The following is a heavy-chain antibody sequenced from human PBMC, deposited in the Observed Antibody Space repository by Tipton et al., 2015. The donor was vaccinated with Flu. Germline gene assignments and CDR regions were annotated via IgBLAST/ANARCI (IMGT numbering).Heavy chain of an antibody. V-gene: IGHV3-7*01. J-gene: IGHJ4*02. CDR3: ARSPYLSGTFYFDY. D-gene: IGHD1-26*01. CDR1: GINFPIYW. Sequence: GSLRLSCAASGINFPIYWMTWVRQAPGKGLEWVANINKDGTEKYYVDSVKGRFVISRDNGKTSLYLQMSRLRVEDAAVYYCARSPYLSGTFYFDYWGQGTLVTVSS. CDR2: INKDGTEK.